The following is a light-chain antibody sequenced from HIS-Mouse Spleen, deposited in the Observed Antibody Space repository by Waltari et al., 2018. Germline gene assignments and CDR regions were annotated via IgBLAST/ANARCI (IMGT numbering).Light chain of an antibody. Sequence: DIVMTQSPDSLAVSLGERATINCKSSQSVLYSSNNKNYLAWYQQKPGQPPKLLIYWASTRESGVPDRFSGSGSGTDFTPTISSLQADDVAVYYCQQYYSTPYTFGQGTKLEIK. CDR3: QQYYSTPYT. CDR1: QSVLYSSNNKNY. V-gene: IGKV4-1*01. J-gene: IGKJ2*01. CDR2: WAS.